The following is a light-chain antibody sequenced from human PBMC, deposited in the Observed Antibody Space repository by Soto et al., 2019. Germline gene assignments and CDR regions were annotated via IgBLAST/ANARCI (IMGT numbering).Light chain of an antibody. J-gene: IGKJ5*01. CDR2: DAS. V-gene: IGKV3-11*01. CDR3: QQRSNWPPAKIT. Sequence: IVLTQSPSTLSLSPGERATLSCRASQSVSSYLAWYQQKPGQAPRLLIYDASNRATGIPARFSGSGSGTDFTLTISSLEPEDFAVYYCQQRSNWPPAKITFGQGTRLEIK. CDR1: QSVSSY.